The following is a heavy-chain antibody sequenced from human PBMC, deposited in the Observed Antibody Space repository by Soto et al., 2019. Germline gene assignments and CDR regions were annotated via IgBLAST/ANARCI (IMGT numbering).Heavy chain of an antibody. CDR1: GFTFSSYA. V-gene: IGHV3-23*01. D-gene: IGHD2-2*01. J-gene: IGHJ6*02. CDR2: IGESGTPT. CDR3: ARCIPVVGYYGMDV. Sequence: EVQLLESGGGLVQPGGSLRLSCAASGFTFSSYAMKWVRQAPGKGLEWVSLIGESGTPTYYADSVKGRFTISRDNSGNSLFLERDSLRAEDVSVYDCARCIPVVGYYGMDVWGQGTTVTVSS.